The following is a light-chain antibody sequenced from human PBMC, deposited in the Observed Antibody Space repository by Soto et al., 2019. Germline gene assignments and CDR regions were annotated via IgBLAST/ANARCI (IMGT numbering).Light chain of an antibody. J-gene: IGKJ3*01. V-gene: IGKV1-39*01. CDR1: PTISNY. CDR2: GAT. Sequence: DIHMTQSPSSLSASVVDIVTIIFLASPTISNYLNWYQQKPGKAPKVLIYGATRLQSGVPSRFSGSGVGTDFTLTISSLQPEDFATYYCQQSYSSPFTFGPGTKVD. CDR3: QQSYSSPFT.